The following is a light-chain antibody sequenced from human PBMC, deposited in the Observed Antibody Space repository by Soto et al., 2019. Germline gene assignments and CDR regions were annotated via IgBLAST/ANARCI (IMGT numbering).Light chain of an antibody. V-gene: IGKV3-20*01. CDR3: QQYGGSPIT. CDR1: QSVSSY. Sequence: EDVLTQSPATLSLSPGERATLSCRASQSVSSYLAWYQQKPGQAPRLLISGASSRATGIPDRFSGSGSATDFTLTISRLEPEDFALYYCQQYGGSPITFGQGTRLEIK. CDR2: GAS. J-gene: IGKJ5*01.